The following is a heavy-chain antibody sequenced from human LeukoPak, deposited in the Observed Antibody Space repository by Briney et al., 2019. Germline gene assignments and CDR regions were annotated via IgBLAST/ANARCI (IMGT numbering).Heavy chain of an antibody. V-gene: IGHV4-39*01. CDR2: LHYSGTP. J-gene: IGHJ4*02. D-gene: IGHD1-14*01. CDR1: DDSINSNSYY. CDR3: ARGDDSYKPGNF. Sequence: AETLTLICIVSDDSINSNSYYWNRIRQPPGKGLEWVASLHYSGTPYYNPSLSRRISIFADMSKRQLSLKMTSVTASDTGVYYCARGDDSYKPGNFWGQRALVTASS.